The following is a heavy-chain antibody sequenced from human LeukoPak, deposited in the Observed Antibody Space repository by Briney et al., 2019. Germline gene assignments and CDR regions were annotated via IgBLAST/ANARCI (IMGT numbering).Heavy chain of an antibody. CDR2: ISSSSSYI. D-gene: IGHD5-24*01. CDR1: GFTFSSYS. J-gene: IGHJ4*02. CDR3: AREVATILRYFDY. V-gene: IGHV3-21*01. Sequence: GGSLRLSCAASGFTFSSYSMNWVRQAPGRGLEWVSSISSSSSYIYYADSVKGRFTISRDNAKNSLYLQMNSLRAEDTAVYYCAREVATILRYFDYWGQGTLVTVSS.